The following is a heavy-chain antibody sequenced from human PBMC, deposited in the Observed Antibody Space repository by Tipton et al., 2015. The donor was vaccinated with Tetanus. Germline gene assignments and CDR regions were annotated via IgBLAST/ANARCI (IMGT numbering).Heavy chain of an antibody. D-gene: IGHD5-18*01. J-gene: IGHJ4*02. Sequence: TLSLTCTVSGGSISSYYWSWIRQPPGKGLEWIGYIYYSGSTNYNPSLKSRVTISVDTSKNQFSLKLSSVTAADTAVYYCARSSPRGHSYGKPWLFDYWGQGTLVTVSS. CDR2: IYYSGST. V-gene: IGHV4-59*01. CDR3: ARSSPRGHSYGKPWLFDY. CDR1: GGSISSYY.